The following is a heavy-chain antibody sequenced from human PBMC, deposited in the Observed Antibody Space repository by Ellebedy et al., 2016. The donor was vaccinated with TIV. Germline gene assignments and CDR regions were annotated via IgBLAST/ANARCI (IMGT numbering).Heavy chain of an antibody. CDR2: INHSGST. J-gene: IGHJ4*02. CDR3: ARGHLRKQDATITTTRRFDY. Sequence: SQTLSLTXXVYGGSFRDYYWSWIRQSPGEGLEWIGEINHSGSTNYNPSLKSRVTMSVDTSKSQFSLKLVSVTAADTAVYYCARGHLRKQDATITTTRRFDYWGQGTLVTVSS. V-gene: IGHV4-34*01. CDR1: GGSFRDYY. D-gene: IGHD1-1*01.